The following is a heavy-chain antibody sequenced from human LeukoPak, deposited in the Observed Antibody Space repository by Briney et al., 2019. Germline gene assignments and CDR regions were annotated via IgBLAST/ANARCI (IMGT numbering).Heavy chain of an antibody. D-gene: IGHD3-9*01. CDR2: INPNSGGT. CDR1: GYTFTGYY. V-gene: IGHV1-2*02. CDR3: ARGGAFDWLLIYDY. Sequence: ASVKVSCKASGYTFTGYYMHWVRQAPGQGLEWMGWINPNSGGTNYAQKFQGRVTMTRVTSISTAYMELSRLRSDDPAVYYCARGGAFDWLLIYDYWGQGTLVTVSS. J-gene: IGHJ4*02.